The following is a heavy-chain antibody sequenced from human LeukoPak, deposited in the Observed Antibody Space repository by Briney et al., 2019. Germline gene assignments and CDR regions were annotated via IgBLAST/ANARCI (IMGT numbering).Heavy chain of an antibody. D-gene: IGHD5-12*01. J-gene: IGHJ5*02. CDR3: AVSIGGYGP. V-gene: IGHV3-74*01. Sequence: GGSLRLSCASSAFTFTAYGMNWVRQDPRQGLLWVARINSDGTTTNYADSVKGPFTITRDNAKNTLLLQMNSVRAEDTAFYFCAVSIGGYGPWGQGALVTVSS. CDR2: INSDGTTT. CDR1: AFTFTAYG.